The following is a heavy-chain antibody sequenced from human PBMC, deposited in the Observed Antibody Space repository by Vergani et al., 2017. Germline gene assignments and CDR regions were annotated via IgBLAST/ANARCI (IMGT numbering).Heavy chain of an antibody. CDR3: ARHTTYTDS. J-gene: IGHJ4*02. V-gene: IGHV5-51*01. D-gene: IGHD1-1*01. CDR2: IYPADSDT. Sequence: EVELVQSGPEMRKPGESLKISCKGSEYSFGNYWIGWVRQMPGKGLEWMGIIYPADSDTRYSPSFQGQVTISADKSISTASLQWDSLKASDTALYYCARHTTYTDSWGQGTMVTGSS. CDR1: EYSFGNYW.